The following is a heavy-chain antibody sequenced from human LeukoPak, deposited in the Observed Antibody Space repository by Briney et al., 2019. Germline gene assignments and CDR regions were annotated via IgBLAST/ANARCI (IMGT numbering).Heavy chain of an antibody. J-gene: IGHJ5*02. V-gene: IGHV4-31*02. CDR2: IYYSGST. CDR1: GFTFSDYY. CDR3: ARLAVAGIRRFDP. Sequence: LRLSCAASGFTFSDYYMSWIRQHPGKGLEWIGYIYYSGSTYYNPSLKSRVTISVDTSKNQFSLKLSSVTAADTAVYYCARLAVAGIRRFDPWGQGTLVTVSS. D-gene: IGHD6-19*01.